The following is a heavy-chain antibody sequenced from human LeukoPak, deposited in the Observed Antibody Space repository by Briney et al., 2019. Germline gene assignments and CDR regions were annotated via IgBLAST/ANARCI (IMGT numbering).Heavy chain of an antibody. Sequence: GGSLRLSCAASGFTVSSNYMSWVRQAPGKGLEWVSVIYVDGTTYYADSVKGRFTISRDNSKNTLSLQMNSLRAEATAVYYCARGDGYNFFDYWGQGTLVTVSS. V-gene: IGHV3-53*01. CDR3: ARGDGYNFFDY. CDR1: GFTVSSNY. D-gene: IGHD5-24*01. J-gene: IGHJ4*02. CDR2: IYVDGTT.